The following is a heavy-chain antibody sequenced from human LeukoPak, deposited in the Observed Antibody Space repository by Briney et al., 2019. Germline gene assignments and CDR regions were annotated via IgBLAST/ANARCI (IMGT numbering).Heavy chain of an antibody. CDR3: ARAGAGGESFDY. CDR2: INPTSGGT. D-gene: IGHD2-21*01. Sequence: ASVNVSCKASGYTFSDNYINWVRQDPGAGLEWMGWINPTSGGTEYAPKFQGRVTMTRDTPITTTYMQLSRLTSDDTAVYYCARAGAGGESFDYWGQGTLVTVSS. V-gene: IGHV1-2*02. J-gene: IGHJ4*02. CDR1: GYTFSDNY.